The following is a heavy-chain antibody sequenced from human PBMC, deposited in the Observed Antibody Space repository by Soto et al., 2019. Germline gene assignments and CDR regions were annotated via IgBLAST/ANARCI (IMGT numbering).Heavy chain of an antibody. CDR1: GFTFSSYA. CDR2: ISGSGGST. Sequence: GGSLRLSCAASGFTFSSYAMSWVRKAPGKGLEWVSAISGSGGSTYYADSVKGRFTISRDNSKNTLYLQMNSLRAEDTAVYYCAKESRYFDWSPKWFDPWGQGTLVTVSS. J-gene: IGHJ5*02. V-gene: IGHV3-23*01. D-gene: IGHD3-9*01. CDR3: AKESRYFDWSPKWFDP.